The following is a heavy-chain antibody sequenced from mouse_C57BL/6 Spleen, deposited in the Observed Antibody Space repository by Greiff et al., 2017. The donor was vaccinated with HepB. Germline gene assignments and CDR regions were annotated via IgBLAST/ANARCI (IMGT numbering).Heavy chain of an antibody. J-gene: IGHJ3*01. Sequence: VQLVESGAELVRPGASVKLSCKASGYTFTDYYINWVKQRPGQGLEWIARIYPGSGNTYYNEKFKGKATLTAEKSSSTAYMQLSSLTSEDSAVYFCARDYDYEGKWFADWGQGTLVTVSA. CDR1: GYTFTDYY. D-gene: IGHD2-4*01. CDR3: ARDYDYEGKWFAD. CDR2: IYPGSGNT. V-gene: IGHV1-76*01.